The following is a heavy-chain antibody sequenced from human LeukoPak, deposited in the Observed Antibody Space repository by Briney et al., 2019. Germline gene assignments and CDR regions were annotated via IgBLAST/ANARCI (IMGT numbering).Heavy chain of an antibody. CDR1: GYTFTGYY. CDR2: INPSGGST. J-gene: IGHJ5*01. Sequence: ASVKVSCKASGYTFTGYYMHWVRQAPGQGLEWMGIINPSGGSTSYAQKFQGRVTMTRDMSTSTVYMELSSLRSEDTAVYYCARLCSGGSCYDSWGQGTLVTVSS. CDR3: ARLCSGGSCYDS. V-gene: IGHV1-46*01. D-gene: IGHD2-15*01.